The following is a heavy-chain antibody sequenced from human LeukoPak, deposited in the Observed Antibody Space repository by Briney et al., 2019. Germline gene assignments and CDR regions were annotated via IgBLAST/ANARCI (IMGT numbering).Heavy chain of an antibody. CDR1: GFTFSDYY. D-gene: IGHD1-20*01. V-gene: IGHV3-11*04. Sequence: KPGGSLRLSCAASGFTFSDYYMNWVRQAPGKGLEWVSFSSISGRPIYYADSVKGRFTISRDNAKNSLFLQMNSLRAEDTAVYYCAREANWNDYYYYTDVWGKGTTVTVSS. CDR3: AREANWNDYYYYTDV. CDR2: SSISGRPI. J-gene: IGHJ6*03.